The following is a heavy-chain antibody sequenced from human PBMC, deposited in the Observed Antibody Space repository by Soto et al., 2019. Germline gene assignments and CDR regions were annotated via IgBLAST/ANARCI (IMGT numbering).Heavy chain of an antibody. J-gene: IGHJ4*02. Sequence: EVQLVESGGGLVQSGGSLRLSCAASGFTFSSYSMYWVRQAPGKGLEWVSYITSSSSTIYYADSVKGRFTSSRDNAKNSLYLQMNRLRDEDTAVYYCARGRGYCSGSSCYIDYWGQGILVTVSS. CDR3: ARGRGYCSGSSCYIDY. CDR1: GFTFSSYS. D-gene: IGHD2-2*02. CDR2: ITSSSSTI. V-gene: IGHV3-48*02.